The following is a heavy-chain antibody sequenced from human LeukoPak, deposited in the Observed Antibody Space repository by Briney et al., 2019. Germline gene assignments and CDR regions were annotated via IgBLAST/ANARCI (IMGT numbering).Heavy chain of an antibody. V-gene: IGHV1-69*01. CDR2: IIPIFGTA. CDR3: ARARSFDFEYCVLDFSAEEVCDAFDI. D-gene: IGHD2/OR15-2a*01. Sequence: GPSVKVSCKASRCTFSSYAISWVRQAPGQGLEWMGGIIPIFGTANYAQKFKGRVTITADEATSTALMELSSLRSEDTAVYYCARARSFDFEYCVLDFSAEEVCDAFDIWGQGTMVTVSS. CDR1: RCTFSSYA. J-gene: IGHJ3*02.